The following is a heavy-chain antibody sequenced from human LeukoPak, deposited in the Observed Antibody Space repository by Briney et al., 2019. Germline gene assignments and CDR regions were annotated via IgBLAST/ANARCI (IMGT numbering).Heavy chain of an antibody. CDR2: ISGRTGGT. J-gene: IGHJ4*02. V-gene: IGHV3-23*01. CDR3: AKCGNSGCHLIDY. CDR1: GFTFTTNA. Sequence: GGSLRLSCAASGFTFTTNAMSWVRQAPGKGLEWVSAISGRTGGTYYADSVKGRFTISRDNSKSTLYLQMDSLRAEDTAVYYCAKCGNSGCHLIDYWAREPWSPSPQ. D-gene: IGHD5-12*01.